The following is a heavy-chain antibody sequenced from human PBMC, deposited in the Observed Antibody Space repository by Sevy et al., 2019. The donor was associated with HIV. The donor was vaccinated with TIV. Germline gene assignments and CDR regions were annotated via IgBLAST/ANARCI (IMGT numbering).Heavy chain of an antibody. J-gene: IGHJ4*02. V-gene: IGHV4-34*01. CDR2: INHSGST. CDR1: GGSFSGYD. CDR3: ARATKVRGHCYGYWDY. Sequence: SESLSLTCAVYGGSFSGYDWSWIRQPPGKGLEWIGEINHSGSTNYNPSLKSRVTISVGTFKNQFSLKLSSVTAADTAVYYCARATKVRGHCYGYWDYWGQGTLVTVSS. D-gene: IGHD5-18*01.